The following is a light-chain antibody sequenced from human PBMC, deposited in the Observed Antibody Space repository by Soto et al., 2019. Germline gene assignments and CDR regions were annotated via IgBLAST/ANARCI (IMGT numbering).Light chain of an antibody. CDR1: QSLSTW. CDR3: QQYKTYSIT. Sequence: DIPMTQSPSTLSASVGDRVTITCRASQSLSTWLAWYQQKPGKAPKLLIYDASSLPGGVPSSFSGRGSGTEFTLTIRTLQPEDCAIYYCQQYKTYSITFGPGTREDFK. J-gene: IGKJ3*01. CDR2: DAS. V-gene: IGKV1-5*01.